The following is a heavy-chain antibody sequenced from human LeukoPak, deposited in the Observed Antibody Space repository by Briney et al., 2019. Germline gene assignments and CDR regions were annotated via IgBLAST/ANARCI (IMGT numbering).Heavy chain of an antibody. CDR2: IYTSGTI. D-gene: IGHD6-19*01. J-gene: IGHJ3*02. CDR1: GGSISSGSYY. CDR3: AREIVAGLGVSFDI. Sequence: SETLSLTCTVSGGSISSGSYYWSWIRQPAGKGLEWIGRIYTSGTITYNPSLKSRVTMSVDTSKNQFSLKLSSVTAADTAVYYCAREIVAGLGVSFDIWGQGTMVTVSS. V-gene: IGHV4-61*02.